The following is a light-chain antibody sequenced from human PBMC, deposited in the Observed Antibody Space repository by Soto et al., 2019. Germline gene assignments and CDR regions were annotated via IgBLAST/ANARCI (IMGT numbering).Light chain of an antibody. J-gene: IGKJ1*01. CDR3: QQYDNWPST. Sequence: VMTQSPATLSVSPGERATLSCRASQSVSSNFAWYQQKPGQAPRLLIYGASTRATGIPARFSGSGSGTEFTLSISSLQSEDFAVYSCQQYDNWPSTFGQGTKWIS. V-gene: IGKV3-15*01. CDR2: GAS. CDR1: QSVSSN.